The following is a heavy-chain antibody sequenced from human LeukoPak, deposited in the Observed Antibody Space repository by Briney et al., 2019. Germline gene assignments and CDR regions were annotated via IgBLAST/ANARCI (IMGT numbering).Heavy chain of an antibody. D-gene: IGHD2-2*01. V-gene: IGHV3-43*02. J-gene: IGHJ3*02. Sequence: PGGSLRLSCAASGFTFDDYAIHWVRQAPGKGLEWVSLISGDGGSTYYADSERGRFTISRDNSKDSLYLQMNSLRTEDTALYFCAKDIEYCSTTSCALFDDAFDIWGQGTMVTVSS. CDR3: AKDIEYCSTTSCALFDDAFDI. CDR1: GFTFDDYA. CDR2: ISGDGGST.